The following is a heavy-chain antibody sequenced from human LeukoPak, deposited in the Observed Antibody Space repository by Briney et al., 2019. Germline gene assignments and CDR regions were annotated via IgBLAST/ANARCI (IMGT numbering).Heavy chain of an antibody. D-gene: IGHD3-10*01. CDR2: INPNSGGT. V-gene: IGHV1-2*02. CDR3: ARDSDDYYGSGSYYYYYGMDV. Sequence: GASVTVSCTASGYTFTGYYMHWVRQAPGQGLEWMGWINPNSGGTNYAQKFQGRVTMTRDTSISTAYMELSRLRSDDTAVYYCARDSDDYYGSGSYYYYYGMDVWGQGTTVTVSS. CDR1: GYTFTGYY. J-gene: IGHJ6*02.